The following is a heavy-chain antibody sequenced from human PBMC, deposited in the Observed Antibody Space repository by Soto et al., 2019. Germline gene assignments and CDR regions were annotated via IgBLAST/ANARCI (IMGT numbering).Heavy chain of an antibody. CDR2: VYHNGRT. CDR3: ARDAAVPGESDRFDY. CDR1: GDSLTTNHW. J-gene: IGHJ4*02. Sequence: QVQLQESGPGLVKPSGTLSLTCAVSGDSLTTNHWWSWVRQPPGKGLQWIGEVYHNGRTYYNPSLRSRVTMSIDTSKNQFSLKLTSVTAADTAIYYCARDAAVPGESDRFDYWGQGTLVTVSS. D-gene: IGHD6-19*01. V-gene: IGHV4-4*02.